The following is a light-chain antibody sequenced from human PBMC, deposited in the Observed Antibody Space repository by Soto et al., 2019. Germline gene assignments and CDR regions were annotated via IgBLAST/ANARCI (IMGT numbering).Light chain of an antibody. CDR3: QQYSSPPLT. J-gene: IGKJ4*01. CDR1: QSVSSSY. Sequence: EIVLTQSPGTLSLSPGERATLSCRASQSVSSSYLAWYQQKTGQAPRLLIYGASSRATGIPDRFSGSGSVTDFTLTISRLEPEEFAVYYCQQYSSPPLTFGGGTKVEIK. CDR2: GAS. V-gene: IGKV3-20*01.